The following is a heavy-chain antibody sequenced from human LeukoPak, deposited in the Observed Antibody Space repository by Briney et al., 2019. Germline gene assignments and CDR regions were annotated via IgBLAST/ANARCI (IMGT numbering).Heavy chain of an antibody. Sequence: PGRSLRLSCAASGFTFSSYAMSWVRQAPGKGLEWVSAISGSGGSTYYADSVKGRFTISRDNSKNTLYLQMNSLRAEDTAVYYCARDSSGWSSGYWGQGTLVTVSS. J-gene: IGHJ4*02. CDR3: ARDSSGWSSGY. CDR1: GFTFSSYA. CDR2: ISGSGGST. V-gene: IGHV3-23*01. D-gene: IGHD6-19*01.